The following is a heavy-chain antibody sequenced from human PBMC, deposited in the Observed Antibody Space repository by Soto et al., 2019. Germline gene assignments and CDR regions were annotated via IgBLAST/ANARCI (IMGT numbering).Heavy chain of an antibody. Sequence: EVQLVESGGGLVQPGGSPRLSCAASGFTFSSYDMHWVRQAPGKGLEYISAISSNGGITYYANSVKGRFTISRDNSKNMMYLQMGSLRAEDMAVYYCVRDTSFDYWGQGTLVTVSS. CDR3: VRDTSFDY. CDR1: GFTFSSYD. J-gene: IGHJ4*02. D-gene: IGHD3-16*01. V-gene: IGHV3-64*01. CDR2: ISSNGGIT.